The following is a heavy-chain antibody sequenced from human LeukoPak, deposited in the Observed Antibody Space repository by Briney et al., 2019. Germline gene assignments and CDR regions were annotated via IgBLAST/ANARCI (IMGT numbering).Heavy chain of an antibody. CDR1: GFTFSSHW. CDR2: ISSDGTNT. J-gene: IGHJ4*02. V-gene: IGHV3-74*01. CDR3: TRGPPDGSGNYYPGDF. D-gene: IGHD3-10*01. Sequence: GGSLRLSCAASGFTFSSHWMHWVRQAPGKGLVWVSRISSDGTNTNYADSVKGRFTISRDNAKNTLYPQMNSLRVEDTAVYYCTRGPPDGSGNYYPGDFWGQGTLVTVSS.